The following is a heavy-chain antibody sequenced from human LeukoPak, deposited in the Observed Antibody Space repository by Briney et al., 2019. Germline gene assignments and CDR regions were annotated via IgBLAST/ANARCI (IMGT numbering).Heavy chain of an antibody. CDR3: ARIGYYTQTHHYFDY. Sequence: GESLKISCKGSGYSFTSYGIGWVRQMPGKGLEWMGIIYPGDSDTRYSPSFQGQVTISADKSISTAYLQWSSLKASDTAMYYCARIGYYTQTHHYFDYWGQGTLVTVSS. D-gene: IGHD3-22*01. V-gene: IGHV5-51*01. CDR1: GYSFTSYG. J-gene: IGHJ4*02. CDR2: IYPGDSDT.